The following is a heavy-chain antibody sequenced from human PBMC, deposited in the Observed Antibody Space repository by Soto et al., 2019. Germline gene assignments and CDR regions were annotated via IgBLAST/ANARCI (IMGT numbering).Heavy chain of an antibody. V-gene: IGHV1-3*01. D-gene: IGHD2-15*01. CDR3: AKGLCSGGSCYQSSWFDP. J-gene: IGHJ5*02. Sequence: ASVKVSCKASGCTFTSYAMHWVRQAPGQRLEWMGWINAGNGNTKYSQKFQGRVTITRDTSASTAYMELNSLRAEDTAVYYCAKGLCSGGSCYQSSWFDPWGQGTLVTVSS. CDR1: GCTFTSYA. CDR2: INAGNGNT.